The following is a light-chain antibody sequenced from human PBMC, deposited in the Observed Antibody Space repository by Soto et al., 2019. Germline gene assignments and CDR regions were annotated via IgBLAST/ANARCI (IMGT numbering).Light chain of an antibody. CDR1: SSDVGGYNY. CDR3: SSYGGSNNLV. V-gene: IGLV2-8*01. Sequence: QSALTQPPSASGSPGQSVTISCTGTSSDVGGYNYVSWYQQHPGKVPKLMIYDVTKRPSGVSDRFSGSKSGNTASLTVSGLQAEDEADYYCSSYGGSNNLVFGGGTKLTVL. J-gene: IGLJ2*01. CDR2: DVT.